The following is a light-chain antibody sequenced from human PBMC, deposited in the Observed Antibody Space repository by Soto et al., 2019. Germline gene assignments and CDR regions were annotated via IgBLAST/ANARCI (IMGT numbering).Light chain of an antibody. CDR3: QSYDSSLSGSEV. J-gene: IGLJ1*01. CDR1: STDFVSYNR. V-gene: IGLV2-18*02. CDR2: EVS. Sequence: QSVLTQPPSVSGSPGQSVTISCTGTSTDFVSYNRVSWYQQPPGTAPKLMIYEVSKRPSGVPDRFSGSKSGTSASLAITGLQADDEADYYCQSYDSSLSGSEVFGTGTKVTVL.